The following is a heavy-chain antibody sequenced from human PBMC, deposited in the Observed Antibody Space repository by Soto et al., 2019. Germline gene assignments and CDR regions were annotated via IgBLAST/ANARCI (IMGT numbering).Heavy chain of an antibody. D-gene: IGHD2-21*01. J-gene: IGHJ6*02. CDR3: ARDQLLLGMTNYYYYYGMDV. CDR2: IIPIFGTA. CDR1: GGTFSSYA. V-gene: IGHV1-69*13. Sequence: SVKVSCKASGGTFSSYAISWVRQAPGQGLEWMGGIIPIFGTANYAQKFQGRVTITADESTSTAYMELSSLRSEDTAVYYCARDQLLLGMTNYYYYYGMDVWGQGTTVTVSS.